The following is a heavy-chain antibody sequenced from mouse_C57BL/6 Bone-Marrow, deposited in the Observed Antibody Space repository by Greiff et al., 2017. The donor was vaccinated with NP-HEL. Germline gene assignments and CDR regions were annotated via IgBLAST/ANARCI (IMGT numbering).Heavy chain of an antibody. J-gene: IGHJ4*01. D-gene: IGHD2-4*01. CDR3: TTAPIYYDYDEGMDY. CDR2: IRLKSDNYAT. V-gene: IGHV6-3*01. CDR1: GFTFSNYW. Sequence: EVQLQQSGGGLVQPGGSMKLSCVASGFTFSNYWMNWVRQSPEKGLEWVAQIRLKSDNYATHYAESVKGRFTISRDDSKSSVYLQMNNLRAEDTGIYYCTTAPIYYDYDEGMDYWGQGTSVTVSS.